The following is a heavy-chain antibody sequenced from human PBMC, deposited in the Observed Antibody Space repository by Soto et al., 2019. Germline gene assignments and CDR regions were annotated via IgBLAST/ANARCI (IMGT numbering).Heavy chain of an antibody. CDR1: GGSISIGVYY. J-gene: IGHJ4*02. CDR2: TYHTGST. CDR3: ARIGNPDASLYFDY. V-gene: IGHV4-31*03. Sequence: QVQLQESGPGLVKPSQTLSLTCTVSGGSISIGVYYWNWIRQHPGKGLEWIVYTYHTGSTYYNPSLESRVTISVDPSKNQFSLKLSSVTAADTAVYYCARIGNPDASLYFDYWGQGALVTVSS.